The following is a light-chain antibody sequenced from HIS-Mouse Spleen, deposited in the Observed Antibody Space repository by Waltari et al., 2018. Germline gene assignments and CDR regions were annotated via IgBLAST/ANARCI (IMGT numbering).Light chain of an antibody. Sequence: DIQMTQSPSSLSASVGDRVTITCRASQSISSYLNWYQQKPGKAPKLLIYAASSLQCGVPSRLSGSGSGTDFTLTISSLQPEDFATYYCQQSYSTPFTFGPGTKVDIK. J-gene: IGKJ3*01. CDR2: AAS. V-gene: IGKV1-39*01. CDR3: QQSYSTPFT. CDR1: QSISSY.